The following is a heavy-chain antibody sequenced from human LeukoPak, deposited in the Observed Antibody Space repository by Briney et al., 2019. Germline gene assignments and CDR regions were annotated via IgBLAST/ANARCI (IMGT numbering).Heavy chain of an antibody. CDR3: AREARTTLDY. V-gene: IGHV3-21*01. CDR2: ISSSSTYI. Sequence: PGGSLRLSCAASGFTFSSYSMIWVRQAPGKGLEWVSSISSSSTYIYYADSLKGRFTISRDNSKNTLYLQMNSLRAEDTAVYYCAREARTTLDYWGQGTLVTVSS. J-gene: IGHJ4*02. D-gene: IGHD2/OR15-2a*01. CDR1: GFTFSSYS.